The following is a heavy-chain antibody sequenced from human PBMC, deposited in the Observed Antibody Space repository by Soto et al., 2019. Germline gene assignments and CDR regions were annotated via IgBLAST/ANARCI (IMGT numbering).Heavy chain of an antibody. Sequence: EVQLVESGGGLVQPGRSLRLSCAASGFRFEDYAMHWVRQAPGKGLEWVSGIAWNSDIIGYADSVKGRFTISRDNGKNSLYLQMNSMSPEDTALYYCAKDHYGSAIYGMDVWGQGSTVTVYS. D-gene: IGHD3-10*01. CDR2: IAWNSDII. J-gene: IGHJ6*02. CDR1: GFRFEDYA. V-gene: IGHV3-9*01. CDR3: AKDHYGSAIYGMDV.